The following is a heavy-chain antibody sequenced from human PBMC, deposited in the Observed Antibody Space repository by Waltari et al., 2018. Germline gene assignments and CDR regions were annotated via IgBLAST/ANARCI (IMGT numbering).Heavy chain of an antibody. J-gene: IGHJ3*02. D-gene: IGHD1-26*01. CDR1: GYSFTSYW. CDR2: IYPGDSDT. CDR3: ASSLYPVVGPGGLDAFDI. Sequence: EVQLVQSGAEVKKPGESLKISCKGSGYSFTSYWIGWVRQMPGKGLEWMGIIYPGDSDTRYSPSFQGQVTISSDKSISTAYLQWSSLTASDTAMYYCASSLYPVVGPGGLDAFDIWGQGTMVTVSS. V-gene: IGHV5-51*01.